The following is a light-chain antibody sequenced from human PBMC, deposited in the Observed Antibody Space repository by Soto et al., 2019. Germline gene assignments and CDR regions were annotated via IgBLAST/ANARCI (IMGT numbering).Light chain of an antibody. J-gene: IGKJ1*01. CDR1: QSVSSN. CDR3: QQYETFSGT. CDR2: GAS. Sequence: EIVMTQSPATLSVSPGERATLSCRASQSVSSNLAWYQQKPGQAPRLLIYGASTRATGIPARFGGSGSGTEFTLTIASLQPDDFATYYCQQYETFSGTFGPGTKVDNK. V-gene: IGKV3-15*01.